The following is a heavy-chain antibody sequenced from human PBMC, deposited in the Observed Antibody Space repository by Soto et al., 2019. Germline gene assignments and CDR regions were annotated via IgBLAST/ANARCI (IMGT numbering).Heavy chain of an antibody. D-gene: IGHD3-9*01. CDR2: IKIKTDGGTT. CDR1: GFTFSNAW. CDR3: TTDLLTYDILTGYSIQPDY. Sequence: GSLTLSCAASGFTFSNAWMNWVRQSPFKVLDWVGRIKIKTDGGTTDYAAPVKGRFTISRDDSKNTLYLQMNSLKTEDTAVYYCTTDLLTYDILTGYSIQPDYWGQGTLVTVSS. V-gene: IGHV3-15*07. J-gene: IGHJ4*02.